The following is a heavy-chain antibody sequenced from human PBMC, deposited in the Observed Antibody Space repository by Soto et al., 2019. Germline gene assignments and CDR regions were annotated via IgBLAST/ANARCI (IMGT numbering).Heavy chain of an antibody. Sequence: PGGSLRLSCAAPTFIFSTYWMTWVRQAPGKGLEWVSYISSSSSTIYYADSVKGRFTISRDNAKNSLYLQMNSLRDEDTAVYYCARDRTDSGYDSYYFDYWGQGTLVTVSS. V-gene: IGHV3-48*02. J-gene: IGHJ4*02. CDR3: ARDRTDSGYDSYYFDY. D-gene: IGHD5-12*01. CDR2: ISSSSSTI. CDR1: TFIFSTYW.